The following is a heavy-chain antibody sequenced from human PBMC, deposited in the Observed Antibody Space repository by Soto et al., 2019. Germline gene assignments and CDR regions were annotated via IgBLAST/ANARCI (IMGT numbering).Heavy chain of an antibody. V-gene: IGHV4-59*08. D-gene: IGHD3-22*01. CDR2: IYYSGT. J-gene: IGHJ3*02. CDR3: ARTYDGSGPNSGGYGFDI. Sequence: SETLSLTCSVYGFSISSYYWSWIRQPPGKGLEWIAYIYYSGTSYNPSLKSRVSISLDTPKNQFSLKLSSVTAADTAVYYCARTYDGSGPNSGGYGFDIWGQGTMVT. CDR1: GFSISSYY.